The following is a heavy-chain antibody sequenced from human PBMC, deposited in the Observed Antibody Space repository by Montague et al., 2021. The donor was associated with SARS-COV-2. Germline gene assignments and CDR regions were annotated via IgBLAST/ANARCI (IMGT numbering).Heavy chain of an antibody. Sequence: PALVTPTQTLTLTCTFSGFSLTTGGMYVSWIRQPPGKALEWLARIDWDDDKYYSASLKTRLTISKDTSKNQVVLTMTDLDPVDTGTYYCARTDGFNLLGFDSWGQGTLVAVSS. CDR1: GFSLTTGGMY. D-gene: IGHD5-24*01. CDR2: IDWDDDK. CDR3: ARTDGFNLLGFDS. J-gene: IGHJ4*02. V-gene: IGHV2-70*11.